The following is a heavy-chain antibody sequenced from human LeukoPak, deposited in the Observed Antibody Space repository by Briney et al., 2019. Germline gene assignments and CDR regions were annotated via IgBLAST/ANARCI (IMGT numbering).Heavy chain of an antibody. Sequence: SETLSLTCTVSGGSISSGGYYWSWIRQHPGKGLEWIGYIYYSGGTYYNPSLKSRVTISVDTSKNQFSLKLSSVTAADTAVYYCARDPWGYCSGGSCRRTYGVDVWGQGTTVTVSS. J-gene: IGHJ6*02. CDR3: ARDPWGYCSGGSCRRTYGVDV. CDR1: GGSISSGGYY. D-gene: IGHD2-15*01. CDR2: IYYSGGT. V-gene: IGHV4-31*03.